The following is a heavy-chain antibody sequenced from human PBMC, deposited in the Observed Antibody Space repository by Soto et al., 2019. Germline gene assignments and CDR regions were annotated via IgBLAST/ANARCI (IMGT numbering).Heavy chain of an antibody. Sequence: PGGSLRLSCAASGFTFSSYGMHWVRQAPGKGLEWVAVISYDGSNKYYADSVKGRFTISRDNSKNTLYLQMNSLRVEDTAVYYCAKSAPRKYPDVYWGQGTLVTVSS. J-gene: IGHJ4*02. CDR3: AKSAPRKYPDVY. CDR2: ISYDGSNK. V-gene: IGHV3-30*18. CDR1: GFTFSSYG.